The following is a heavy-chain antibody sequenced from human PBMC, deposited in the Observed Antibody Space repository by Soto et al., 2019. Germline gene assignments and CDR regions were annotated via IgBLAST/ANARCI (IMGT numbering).Heavy chain of an antibody. CDR2: IWYDGSNK. CDR3: ARDWRGNGYYYGMDV. V-gene: IGHV3-33*01. CDR1: GFTFSSYG. D-gene: IGHD3-10*01. Sequence: GGSLRLSCAASGFTFSSYGMHWVRQAPGKGLEWVAVIWYDGSNKYYADSVKGRFTISRDNSKNTLYLQMNSLRAEDTAVYYCARDWRGNGYYYGMDVWGQGTTVTVSS. J-gene: IGHJ6*02.